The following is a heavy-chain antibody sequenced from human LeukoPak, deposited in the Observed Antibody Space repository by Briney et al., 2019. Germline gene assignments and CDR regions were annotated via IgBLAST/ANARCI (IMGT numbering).Heavy chain of an antibody. CDR1: GFTFSSYG. Sequence: GGSRRLSCAPSGFTFSSYGMSWVRQAPGEGLEWVSAISGSVGSTYYADSVKGRFSISRHNTKNTLYLQMNSLRAEDTAVYYCAKAIRASISVIVVVKASFDYWGQGTLVTVSS. D-gene: IGHD3-22*01. J-gene: IGHJ4*02. V-gene: IGHV3-23*01. CDR3: AKAIRASISVIVVVKASFDY. CDR2: ISGSVGST.